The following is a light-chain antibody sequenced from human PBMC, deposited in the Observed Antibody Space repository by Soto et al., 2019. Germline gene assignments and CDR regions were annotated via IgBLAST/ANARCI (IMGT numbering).Light chain of an antibody. V-gene: IGLV2-14*01. CDR1: SSDVVGYNY. Sequence: QSVLTQPASVSGSPGQSITISCTGTSSDVVGYNYVSWYKQHPGKAPKLMIYEVSNRPSGVSNRFSGSKSGNTASLTISGLQAEDEADYYCSSYTSSSTLYVFGTGTKVTVL. CDR2: EVS. CDR3: SSYTSSSTLYV. J-gene: IGLJ1*01.